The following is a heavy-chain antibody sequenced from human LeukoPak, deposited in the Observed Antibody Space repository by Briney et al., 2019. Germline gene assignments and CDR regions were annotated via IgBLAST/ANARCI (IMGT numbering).Heavy chain of an antibody. CDR3: AKDLYVDTAMEDYYYYGMDV. V-gene: IGHV3-23*01. Sequence: GGSLRLSCAASGFTFSSYAMSWVRQAPGKGLEWVSAISGSGGSTYYADSVKGRFTISRDNSKNTLFLQMNSLRAEDTAVYYCAKDLYVDTAMEDYYYYGMDVWGQGTTVTVSS. CDR1: GFTFSSYA. D-gene: IGHD5-18*01. CDR2: ISGSGGST. J-gene: IGHJ6*02.